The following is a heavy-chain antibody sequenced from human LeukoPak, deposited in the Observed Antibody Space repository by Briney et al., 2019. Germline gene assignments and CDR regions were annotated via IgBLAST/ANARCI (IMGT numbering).Heavy chain of an antibody. CDR1: GYTFTSYG. Sequence: ASVKVSCKASGYTFTSYGISWVRQAPGQGLEWMGWISAYNGNTNYAQKLQGRVTMTTDTSTSTAYMELRSLRSEDTAVYYCARDSKMVRAFDIWGQGTMVTVSS. CDR2: ISAYNGNT. D-gene: IGHD3-10*01. V-gene: IGHV1-18*01. CDR3: ARDSKMVRAFDI. J-gene: IGHJ3*02.